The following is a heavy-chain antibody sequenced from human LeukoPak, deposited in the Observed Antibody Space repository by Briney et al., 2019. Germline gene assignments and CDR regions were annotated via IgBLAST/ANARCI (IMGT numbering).Heavy chain of an antibody. CDR2: MNPNSGNT. D-gene: IGHD2-21*01. V-gene: IGHV1-8*02. Sequence: ASVKVSCKASGYTFTGYYMHWVRQATGQGLEWMGWMNPNSGNTGYAQKFQGRVTMTRNTSISTAYMELSSLRSEDTAVYYCATGIVVVSDDYYDYWGQGTLVTVSS. CDR3: ATGIVVVSDDYYDY. J-gene: IGHJ4*02. CDR1: GYTFTGYY.